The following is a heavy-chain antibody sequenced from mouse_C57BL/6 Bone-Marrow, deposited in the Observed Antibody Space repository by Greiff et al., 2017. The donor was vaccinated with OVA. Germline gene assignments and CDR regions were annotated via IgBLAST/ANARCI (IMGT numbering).Heavy chain of an antibody. Sequence: VQLVESGGGLVKPGGSLKLSCAASGFTFSSYAMSWVRQTPEKRLEWVATISDGGSYTYYPDNVKGRFTISRDNAKNNLYLQMSHLKSEDTAMYYCARDYGSSSAWIAYWGQGTLVTVSA. CDR2: ISDGGSYT. V-gene: IGHV5-4*01. CDR3: ARDYGSSSAWIAY. CDR1: GFTFSSYA. D-gene: IGHD1-1*01. J-gene: IGHJ3*01.